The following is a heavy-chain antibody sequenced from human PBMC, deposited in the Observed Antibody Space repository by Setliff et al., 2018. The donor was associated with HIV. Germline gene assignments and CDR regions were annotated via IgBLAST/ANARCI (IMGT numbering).Heavy chain of an antibody. CDR2: IYYSGST. J-gene: IGHJ4*02. CDR1: GGSISNSSYY. D-gene: IGHD5-12*01. CDR3: ARIAATITCYDY. Sequence: PSETLSLTCTVSGGSISNSSYYWGWIRQPPGKGLEWIGSIYYSGSTYYNPSLKSRVTISVDTSKNQFSLKLSSVTAADSAVYYCARIAATITCYDYWGQGTLVTVSS. V-gene: IGHV4-39*07.